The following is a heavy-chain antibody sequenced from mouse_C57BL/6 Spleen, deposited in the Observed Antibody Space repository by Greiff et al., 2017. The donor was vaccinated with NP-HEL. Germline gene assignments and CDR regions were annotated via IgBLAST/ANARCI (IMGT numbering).Heavy chain of an antibody. CDR3: ARSGSSGVSDY. Sequence: VQLQQSGAELAKPGASVKLSCKASGYTFTSYWITWVKQRPGQGLEWIGDIYPGSGSTNYNEKFKSKATLTVDTSSSTAYMQLSSLTSEDSAVYYCARSGSSGVSDYWGQGTTLTVSS. CDR2: IYPGSGST. V-gene: IGHV1-55*01. CDR1: GYTFTSYW. J-gene: IGHJ2*01. D-gene: IGHD3-2*02.